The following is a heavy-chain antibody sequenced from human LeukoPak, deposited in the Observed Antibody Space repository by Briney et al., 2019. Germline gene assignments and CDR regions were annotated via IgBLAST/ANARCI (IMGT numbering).Heavy chain of an antibody. J-gene: IGHJ5*02. V-gene: IGHV3-9*01. Sequence: PGGSLRLSCAASRFTFASNWMHWVRQAPGKGLEWVSGISWNSGSIGYADSVKGRFTISRDNAKNSLYLQMNSLRAEDTALYYCAKAHRGGYSYGPLTPWGQGTLVTVSS. CDR3: AKAHRGGYSYGPLTP. CDR2: ISWNSGSI. CDR1: RFTFASNW. D-gene: IGHD5-18*01.